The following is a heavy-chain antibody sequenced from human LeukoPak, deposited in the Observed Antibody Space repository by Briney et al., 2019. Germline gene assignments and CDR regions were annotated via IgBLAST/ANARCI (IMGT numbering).Heavy chain of an antibody. CDR3: ARAHGSGYFDY. CDR1: GFTFSSYA. CDR2: ISYDGSNK. Sequence: PGGSLRLSCAASGFTFSSYAMHWVRQAPGKGLEWVAVISYDGSNKYYADSVKGRSTISRDNSKNTLYLQMNSLRAEDTAVYYCARAHGSGYFDYWGQGTLVTVSS. V-gene: IGHV3-30-3*01. J-gene: IGHJ4*02. D-gene: IGHD3-22*01.